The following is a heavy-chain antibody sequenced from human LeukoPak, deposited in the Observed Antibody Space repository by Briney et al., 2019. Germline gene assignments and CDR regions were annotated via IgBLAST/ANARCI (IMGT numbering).Heavy chain of an antibody. V-gene: IGHV6-1*01. CDR2: TYYRPEWFN. CDR3: ARAPITSPFYFDY. CDR1: GDSVSSNSAV. J-gene: IGHJ4*02. Sequence: SQTLSLTCVISGDSVSSNSAVWNWIRQSPSRGLEWLGRTYYRPEWFNDYALSVKSRITINADTSKNQFSLQLNSVTPEDTAVYYCARAPITSPFYFDYWDQGTLVTVSS. D-gene: IGHD2-2*01.